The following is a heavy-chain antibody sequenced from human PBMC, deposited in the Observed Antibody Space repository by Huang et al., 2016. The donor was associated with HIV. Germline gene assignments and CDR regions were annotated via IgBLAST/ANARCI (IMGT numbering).Heavy chain of an antibody. D-gene: IGHD1-26*01. CDR3: ARVRGYSGSYYGMDV. CDR2: IIPVIGTQ. J-gene: IGHJ6*02. CDR1: GGTFSKHG. V-gene: IGHV1-69*01. Sequence: QVQLVQFGAEVKKPGSSVKVSCKASGGTFSKHGFSWVREAPGQGIEWMGVIIPVIGTQYYTPKFQGRVTITADESTSTVYMELSSLTPDDTAEYYCARVRGYSGSYYGMDVWGQGTTVTVSS.